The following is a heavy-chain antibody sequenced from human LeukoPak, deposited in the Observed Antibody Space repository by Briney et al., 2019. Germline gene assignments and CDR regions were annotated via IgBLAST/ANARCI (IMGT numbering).Heavy chain of an antibody. CDR2: IYSGGST. CDR3: ARASQWLAFDY. D-gene: IGHD6-19*01. CDR1: GFTVSSNY. V-gene: IGHV3-66*01. Sequence: PGGSLRLSCAASGFTVSSNYMSWVRQAPGKGLEWVSVIYSGGSTYYADSVKGRFTISRDTSKNTLYLQMNSLRAEDTAVYFCARASQWLAFDYWGQGTLVTVSS. J-gene: IGHJ4*02.